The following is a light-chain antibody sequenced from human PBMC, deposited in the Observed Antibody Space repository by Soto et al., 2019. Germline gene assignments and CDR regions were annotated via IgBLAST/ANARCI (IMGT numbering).Light chain of an antibody. Sequence: QSVLTQPPSASGTPGQRVTISCSGSSSNIGSNTVNWYQQLPGTAPKLLIFSNNRRSSGVPDRFSGSKSGTSASLAISGLQSEDEADYYCAAWDDSLNGYWVFGGGTKVTVL. CDR1: SSNIGSNT. CDR2: SNN. V-gene: IGLV1-44*01. CDR3: AAWDDSLNGYWV. J-gene: IGLJ3*02.